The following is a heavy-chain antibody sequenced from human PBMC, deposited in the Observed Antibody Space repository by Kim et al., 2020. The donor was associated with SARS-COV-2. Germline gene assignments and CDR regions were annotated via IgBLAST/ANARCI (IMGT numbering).Heavy chain of an antibody. D-gene: IGHD5-12*01. V-gene: IGHV1-18*01. Sequence: PKVKGRVTITPDTYQGTAYMELRSLRSDDTAVYYCARERGGYNGNFDYWGQGTLVTVSS. CDR3: ARERGGYNGNFDY. J-gene: IGHJ4*02.